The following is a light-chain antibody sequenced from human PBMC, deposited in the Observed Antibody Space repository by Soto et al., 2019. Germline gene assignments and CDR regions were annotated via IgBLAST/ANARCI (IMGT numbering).Light chain of an antibody. V-gene: IGKV1-39*01. CDR3: QQTDSTPQT. J-gene: IGKJ1*01. CDR2: AAS. CDR1: QSIRNY. Sequence: DIQMTQSPSSLSASVGDRVTISCRASQSIRNYVSWYQQKPGTAPKLLIRAASTLQSGVPSRFSGSGYGTDVTLIMSSLQIADFATYFCQQTDSTPQTFGQGTNVEI.